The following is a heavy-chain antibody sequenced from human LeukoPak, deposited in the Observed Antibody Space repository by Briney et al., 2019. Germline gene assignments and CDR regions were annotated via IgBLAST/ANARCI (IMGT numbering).Heavy chain of an antibody. Sequence: PGGSLRLSCAASGFTFSSYGMHWVRQAPGKGLEWVAVISYDGSNKYYADSVKGRFTISRDNSKNTLYLQMNSLRAEDTAVYYCAKDHLSIAAAGTGIWFDPWGQGTLVTVSS. D-gene: IGHD6-13*01. CDR3: AKDHLSIAAAGTGIWFDP. CDR2: ISYDGSNK. V-gene: IGHV3-30*18. CDR1: GFTFSSYG. J-gene: IGHJ5*02.